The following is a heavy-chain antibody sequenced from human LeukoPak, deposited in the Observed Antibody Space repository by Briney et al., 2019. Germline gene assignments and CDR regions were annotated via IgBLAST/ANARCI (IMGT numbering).Heavy chain of an antibody. CDR2: ISGSGGST. D-gene: IGHD4-17*01. CDR1: GFTVSSNY. CDR3: ARGYGDYRSLDY. V-gene: IGHV3-53*01. Sequence: GGSLRLSCAASGFTVSSNYMSWVRQAPGKGLEWVSAISGSGGSTYYADSVKGRFTISRDNSKNTLDLQMNSLRAEDTAVYYCARGYGDYRSLDYWGQGTLVTVSS. J-gene: IGHJ4*02.